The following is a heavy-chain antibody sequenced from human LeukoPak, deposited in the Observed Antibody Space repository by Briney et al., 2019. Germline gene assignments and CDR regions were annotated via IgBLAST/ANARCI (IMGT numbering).Heavy chain of an antibody. CDR3: ARGTIFGRDWFDP. V-gene: IGHV4-59*11. D-gene: IGHD3-3*01. Sequence: PSETLSLTCTVSGGSISRHYWSWIRQPPGKGLEWIGYIYYSGSTNYNPSLKSRVTISVDTSKNQFSLKLSSVTAADTAVYYCARGTIFGRDWFDPWGQGTLVTVSS. CDR1: GGSISRHY. CDR2: IYYSGST. J-gene: IGHJ5*02.